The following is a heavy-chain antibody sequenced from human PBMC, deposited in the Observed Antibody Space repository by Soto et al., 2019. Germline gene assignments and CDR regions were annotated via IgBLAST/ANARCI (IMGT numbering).Heavy chain of an antibody. V-gene: IGHV4-34*01. D-gene: IGHD3-3*02. J-gene: IGHJ6*03. CDR2: TNPGGST. CDR3: ASGLSFSGYYSYMDV. CDR1: GGSISGYY. Sequence: SETLSLTCAVYGGSISGYYWSWIRQPPGKGLEWIGETNPGGSTNYNPSLKSRVTISVDTSKNQFSLKLSSVTAADTAVYYCASGLSFSGYYSYMDVWGKGTTVTVSS.